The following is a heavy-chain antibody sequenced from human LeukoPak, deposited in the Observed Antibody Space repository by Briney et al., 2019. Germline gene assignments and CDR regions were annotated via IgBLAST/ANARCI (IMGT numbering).Heavy chain of an antibody. CDR1: GYTFTGYY. CDR2: INPNSGGT. J-gene: IGHJ6*02. D-gene: IGHD6-13*01. CDR3: AREEVDSYGIAAAGYYYYGMDV. Sequence: ASVKVSCKASGYTFTGYYMHWVRQAPGQGLEWMGWINPNSGGTNYAQKFQGRVTMTRDTSISTAYMELSRLRSDDTAVYYCAREEVDSYGIAAAGYYYYGMDVWGQGTTVTVSS. V-gene: IGHV1-2*02.